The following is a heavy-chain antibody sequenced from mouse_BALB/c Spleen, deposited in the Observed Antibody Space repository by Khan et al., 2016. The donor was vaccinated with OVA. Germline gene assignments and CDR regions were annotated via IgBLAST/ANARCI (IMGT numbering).Heavy chain of an antibody. CDR3: ALYYYGRAWVAY. V-gene: IGHV2-3*01. CDR2: ICADGST. J-gene: IGHJ3*01. Sequence: QVQLKESGPGLVAPSPTLSISCTVSGFSLTSYGVRWVRQPPGQGLEWLGVICADGSTTYHSALISRLNIIKDNSSCHVFFQLTSLLTADTATFYGALYYYGRAWVAYWGQGTLVTVSA. CDR1: GFSLTSYG. D-gene: IGHD1-1*01.